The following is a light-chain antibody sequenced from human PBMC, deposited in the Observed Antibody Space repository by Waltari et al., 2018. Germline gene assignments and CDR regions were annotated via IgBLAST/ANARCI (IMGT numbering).Light chain of an antibody. CDR3: QQSKEVPFT. CDR1: QTLTTY. CDR2: AAS. J-gene: IGKJ2*01. V-gene: IGKV1-39*01. Sequence: DIQLTQSPSYLSASVGDRVTITCRASQTLTTYLNWYQQRPGTAPKLLIYAASNLETGVPSRFSGGASGTDFTLTISGLQPDDFATYYCQQSKEVPFTFGQGTKLEIK.